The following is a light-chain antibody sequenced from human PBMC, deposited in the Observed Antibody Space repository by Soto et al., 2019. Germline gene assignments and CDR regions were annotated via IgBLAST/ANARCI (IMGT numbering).Light chain of an antibody. V-gene: IGKV3-11*01. Sequence: EIVLTQSPATLSLSPGERATLSCRASQSVGSFLAWYQQKSGQTPRLLIYDASNRAPGIPARFGGSGSGTDFTLTISSLEPEDFAVYYCQHRSNWLGTFGPGTKVDTK. CDR2: DAS. J-gene: IGKJ3*01. CDR3: QHRSNWLGT. CDR1: QSVGSF.